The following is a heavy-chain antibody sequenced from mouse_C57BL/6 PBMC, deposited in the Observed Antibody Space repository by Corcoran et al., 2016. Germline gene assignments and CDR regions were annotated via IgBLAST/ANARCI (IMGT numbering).Heavy chain of an antibody. CDR1: GYTFTDYY. CDR3: ARTHYDY. V-gene: IGHV1-26*01. CDR2: INPNNGGT. Sequence: EVQLQQSGPELVKPGASVQISCKASGYTFTDYYMNWVKQSHGKSLEWIGDINPNNGGTSYNQKFKGKATLTVDKSSSTAYMELRSLTSEDSAVYYCARTHYDYWGQGTTLTVSS. D-gene: IGHD1-2*01. J-gene: IGHJ2*01.